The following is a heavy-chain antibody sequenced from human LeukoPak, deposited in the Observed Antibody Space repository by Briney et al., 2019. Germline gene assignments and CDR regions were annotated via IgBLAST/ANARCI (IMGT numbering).Heavy chain of an antibody. CDR3: ARSLWFGELYLDY. CDR1: GFTFSSYS. V-gene: IGHV3-21*01. Sequence: GGSLRLSCAASGFTFSSYSMNWVRQAQGKGLEWVSSISSSSSYIYYADSVKGRFTISRDNAKNSLYLQMNSLRAEDTAVYYCARSLWFGELYLDYWGQGTLVTVSS. J-gene: IGHJ4*02. D-gene: IGHD3-10*01. CDR2: ISSSSSYI.